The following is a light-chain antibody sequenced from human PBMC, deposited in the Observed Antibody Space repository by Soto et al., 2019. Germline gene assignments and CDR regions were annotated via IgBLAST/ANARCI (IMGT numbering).Light chain of an antibody. V-gene: IGLV2-14*01. CDR3: SAYTTTSTTLYV. CDR2: EVS. J-gene: IGLJ1*01. Sequence: QSALTQPASVSGSPGQSIAISCTGTSSVVGRYNYVSWYQQHPGKAPKLMIYEVSNRPSGVSHRFSGSKSGNTASLTISGLQAEDEADYYCSAYTTTSTTLYVFGSGTKLTVL. CDR1: SSVVGRYNY.